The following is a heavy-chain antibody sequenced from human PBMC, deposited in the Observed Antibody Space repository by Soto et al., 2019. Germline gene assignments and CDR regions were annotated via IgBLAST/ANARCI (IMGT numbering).Heavy chain of an antibody. V-gene: IGHV4-30-4*01. J-gene: IGHJ4*02. Sequence: SETLSPTCTVSGDSINSDYYYWSWIRQPPGKGLEWIGYISNNGRTNYSPSLKSRITISIDTSKNQFSLRLRSVTAADTAVYYCAREWGDCGDGSCYLPFFDDWGQGSLVTVSS. CDR2: ISNNGRT. D-gene: IGHD2-15*01. CDR1: GDSINSDYYY. CDR3: AREWGDCGDGSCYLPFFDD.